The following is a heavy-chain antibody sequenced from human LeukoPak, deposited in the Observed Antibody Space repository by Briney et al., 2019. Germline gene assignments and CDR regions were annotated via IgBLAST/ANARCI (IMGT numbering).Heavy chain of an antibody. D-gene: IGHD1-26*01. CDR2: LRYDGSNK. CDR3: AKDWMYKYSGGY. V-gene: IGHV3-30*02. J-gene: IGHJ4*02. CDR1: GFTFSSYG. Sequence: GGSLRLSCAASGFTFSSYGMPWVRQAPGKGLEWVAFLRYDGSNKYYAASVKGRFTISRDNSKNTLYLQMNSLRAEDTAVYYCAKDWMYKYSGGYWGQGTLVTVSS.